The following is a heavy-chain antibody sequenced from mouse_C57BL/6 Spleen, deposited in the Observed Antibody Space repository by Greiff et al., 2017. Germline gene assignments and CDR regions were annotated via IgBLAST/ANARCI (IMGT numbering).Heavy chain of an antibody. Sequence: VKLLQSGAELAKPGASVKLSCKASGYTFTSYWMHWVQQRPGQSLDWIGYINPGGGYTKYTQKFKDKATLSADKSSSTAYLQLSRLTYEDSAVYYCAQTAQATDYWGQGTTLTVSS. CDR2: INPGGGYT. J-gene: IGHJ2*01. D-gene: IGHD3-2*02. CDR3: AQTAQATDY. CDR1: GYTFTSYW. V-gene: IGHV1-7*01.